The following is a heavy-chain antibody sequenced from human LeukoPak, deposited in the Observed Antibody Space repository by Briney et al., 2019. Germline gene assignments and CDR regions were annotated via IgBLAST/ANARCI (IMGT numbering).Heavy chain of an antibody. CDR3: ASGGIYYGAAFDF. CDR2: SNWNGGST. CDR1: GFTFDDYG. Sequence: SGGSLRLSCAASGFTFDDYGMSWVRQAPGKGLEWVSGSNWNGGSTGYADSVKGRFTISRDNAKNSLYLQMNSLRAEDTALYYCASGGIYYGAAFDFWGQGSLVTVSA. D-gene: IGHD1-26*01. V-gene: IGHV3-20*04. J-gene: IGHJ4*02.